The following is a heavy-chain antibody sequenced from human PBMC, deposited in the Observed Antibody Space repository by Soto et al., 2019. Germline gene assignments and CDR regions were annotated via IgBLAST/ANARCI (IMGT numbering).Heavy chain of an antibody. CDR2: IKPSGGST. CDR3: ARVEGYSADERD. Sequence: QVQLVQSGAEVKRPGDSVTVSCKTSGYIFTSYWIHWVRQAPGQALEWMGLIKPSGGSTTYAQKFQGRVTMTRDTPTSTVYMELRSLKSEDTAVYYCARVEGYSADERDWGQGTLVTVSS. D-gene: IGHD5-12*01. CDR1: GYIFTSYW. V-gene: IGHV1-46*01. J-gene: IGHJ4*02.